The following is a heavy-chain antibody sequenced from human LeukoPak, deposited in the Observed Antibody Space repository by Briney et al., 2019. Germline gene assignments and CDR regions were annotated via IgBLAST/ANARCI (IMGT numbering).Heavy chain of an antibody. Sequence: GGSLRLSCAASGFTFNKYWMHWVRQAPGKGLEWVALISNDGSSKYYADSVKGRFTISRDNSKNTLYLQMSSLRTEDTAVYYCARGGSDWYNGDYWGQGTLVTVSS. D-gene: IGHD6-19*01. V-gene: IGHV3-30-3*01. J-gene: IGHJ4*02. CDR3: ARGGSDWYNGDY. CDR1: GFTFNKYW. CDR2: ISNDGSSK.